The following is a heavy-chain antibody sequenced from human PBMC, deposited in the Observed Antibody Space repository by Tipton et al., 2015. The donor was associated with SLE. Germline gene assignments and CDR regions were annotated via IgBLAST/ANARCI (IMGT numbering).Heavy chain of an antibody. Sequence: QLVQSGAEVQKPGESLKISCKGSGYSFSSYWIDWVRQMPGKGLEWMAIIYPGDSDIRYSPPFQGQVTISVDKSISTAFLQWTNLKASDTVMYYCARHRGRVIKGDGFDVWGQWTMVTVSS. CDR2: IYPGDSDI. D-gene: IGHD3-10*01. CDR3: ARHRGRVIKGDGFDV. V-gene: IGHV5-51*01. CDR1: GYSFSSYW. J-gene: IGHJ3*01.